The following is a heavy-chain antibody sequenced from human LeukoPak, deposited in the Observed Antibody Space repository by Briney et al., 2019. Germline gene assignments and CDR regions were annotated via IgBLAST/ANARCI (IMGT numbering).Heavy chain of an antibody. V-gene: IGHV4-59*11. CDR1: GGSISSHY. D-gene: IGHD6-6*01. J-gene: IGHJ6*02. Sequence: SETLSLTCTVSGGSISSHYWSWVRQPPGKGLEWIGYIYYSGSTNYNPSLKSRVTISVDTSKNQFSLKLSSVTAADTAVYYCARDWAARPYYYYYGMDVWGQGTTVTVSS. CDR3: ARDWAARPYYYYYGMDV. CDR2: IYYSGST.